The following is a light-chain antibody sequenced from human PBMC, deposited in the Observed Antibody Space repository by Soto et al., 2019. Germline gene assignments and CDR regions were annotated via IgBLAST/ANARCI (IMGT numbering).Light chain of an antibody. CDR3: QQADTFPFT. V-gene: IGKV1-12*01. Sequence: IQMPQSPSSVSASVGDRVTITCRASQDISSLLAWYQHKPGKAPKLLIYAATTLQSGVPSRFSGSESGTEFTLTISSLQPDDFATYYFQQADTFPFTFGPGTKVDMK. J-gene: IGKJ3*01. CDR1: QDISSL. CDR2: AAT.